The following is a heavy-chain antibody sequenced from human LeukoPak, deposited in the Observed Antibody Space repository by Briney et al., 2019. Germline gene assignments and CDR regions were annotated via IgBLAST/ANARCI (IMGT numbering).Heavy chain of an antibody. V-gene: IGHV1-2*02. D-gene: IGHD4-17*01. CDR1: GYTFTGYY. CDR3: ARGHPYGDYVSFLMGYMDV. Sequence: ASVKVSCKASGYTFTGYYMHWVRQAPGQGLEWMGWINPSSGGTNYAQKFQGRVTMTRDTSISTAYMELSRLRSDDTAVYYCARGHPYGDYVSFLMGYMDVWGKGTTVTISS. CDR2: INPSSGGT. J-gene: IGHJ6*03.